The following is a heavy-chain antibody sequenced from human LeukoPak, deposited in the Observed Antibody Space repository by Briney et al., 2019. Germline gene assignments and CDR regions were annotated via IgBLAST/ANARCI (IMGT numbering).Heavy chain of an antibody. J-gene: IGHJ4*02. CDR1: GYTFTSYG. V-gene: IGHV1-18*01. CDR2: ISAYNGNT. D-gene: IGHD3/OR15-3a*01. Sequence: ASVKVSCKASGYTFTSYGISWVRQAPGQGLEWMGWISAYNGNTNYAQKLQGRVTMTTDTSTSTAYLELSSLTSDDTAVYYCARDLFWTGYYYFDYWGQGTLVTVSS. CDR3: ARDLFWTGYYYFDY.